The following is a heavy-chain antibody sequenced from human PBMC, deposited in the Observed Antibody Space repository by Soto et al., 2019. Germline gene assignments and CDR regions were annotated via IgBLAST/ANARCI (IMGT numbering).Heavy chain of an antibody. V-gene: IGHV1-18*01. Sequence: IQLVQSGGEVKKPGASVKVSCKASGYTFISYGISWGRQAPGQGLEWRGGISPYNNNNTKCGQKVQGRVTLNTKPTTTKDYMELRSLTSDATAVYYCAKDDLSSSWSEFWGQGTLVTV. CDR3: AKDDLSSSWSEF. CDR2: ISPYNNNNT. CDR1: GYTFISYG. J-gene: IGHJ4*02. D-gene: IGHD6-13*01.